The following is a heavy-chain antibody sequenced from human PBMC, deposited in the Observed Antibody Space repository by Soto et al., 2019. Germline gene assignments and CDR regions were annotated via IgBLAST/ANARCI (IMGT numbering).Heavy chain of an antibody. V-gene: IGHV3-21*05. J-gene: IGHJ3*02. Sequence: GGSLRLSCAASGFTFSSYSMNWVRQAPGKGLEWVSYIRSSSSYIYYADSVKGRFTISRDNAKNSLYLQMNSLRAEDTAVYYCAREGYSYGAFDIWGQGTMVTVSS. D-gene: IGHD5-18*01. CDR1: GFTFSSYS. CDR3: AREGYSYGAFDI. CDR2: IRSSSSYI.